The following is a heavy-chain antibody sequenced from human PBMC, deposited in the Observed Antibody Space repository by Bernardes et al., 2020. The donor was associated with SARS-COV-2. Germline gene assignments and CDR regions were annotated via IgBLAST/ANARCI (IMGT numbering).Heavy chain of an antibody. CDR2: MNPNSGNT. V-gene: IGHV1-8*01. D-gene: IGHD3-22*01. Sequence: ASVKVSCKASGYTFTSYDINWVRQATGQGLEWMGWMNPNSGNTGYAQKFQGRVTMTRNTSISTAYMELSSLRSEDTAVYYCARNGYYYDSSGYYYWFDHYYYGMDVWGQGTTVTVSS. CDR1: GYTFTSYD. J-gene: IGHJ6*02. CDR3: ARNGYYYDSSGYYYWFDHYYYGMDV.